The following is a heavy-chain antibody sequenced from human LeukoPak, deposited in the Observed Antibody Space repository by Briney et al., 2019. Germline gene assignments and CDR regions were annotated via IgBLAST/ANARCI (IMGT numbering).Heavy chain of an antibody. V-gene: IGHV3-21*01. CDR3: ARDSTLRHFDY. J-gene: IGHJ4*02. CDR2: ISSSSGYL. CDR1: GFTFSSYS. Sequence: GGSLRLSCAASGFTFSSYSMKWVRQAPGKGLEWVSSISSSSGYLYYADAVKGRFTIARDNAKNSLYLQMNSLRAEDTAVYYCARDSTLRHFDYWGQGTLVTVSS. D-gene: IGHD5-12*01.